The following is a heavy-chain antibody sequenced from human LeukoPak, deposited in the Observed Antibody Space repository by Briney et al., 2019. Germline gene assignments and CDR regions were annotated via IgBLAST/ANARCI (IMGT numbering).Heavy chain of an antibody. Sequence: PSQTLSLTCTVSGGSISSGDYYWSWLRQPPGKGLEWIGYIYYSGSTYYNPSLKSRVTISVDTSKNQFSLKLSSVTAADTAVYYCARVDCSSTSCYFVDYWGQGTLVTVSS. CDR1: GGSISSGDYY. CDR2: IYYSGST. V-gene: IGHV4-30-4*01. CDR3: ARVDCSSTSCYFVDY. J-gene: IGHJ4*02. D-gene: IGHD2-2*01.